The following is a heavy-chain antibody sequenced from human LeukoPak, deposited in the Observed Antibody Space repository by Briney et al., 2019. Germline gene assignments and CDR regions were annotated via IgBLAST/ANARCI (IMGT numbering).Heavy chain of an antibody. CDR2: INPNSSAT. CDR1: GYTFTGYY. Sequence: ASVKVSCKASGYTFTGYYVHWVRQVPGQGLEWMGWINPNSSATNFPQKFQGRVTLTRDTSITTAYMELSRLRSDDTAVYYCARVLKDGYNNGNFQYWGQGTLVTVSS. V-gene: IGHV1-2*02. J-gene: IGHJ1*01. D-gene: IGHD5-24*01. CDR3: ARVLKDGYNNGNFQY.